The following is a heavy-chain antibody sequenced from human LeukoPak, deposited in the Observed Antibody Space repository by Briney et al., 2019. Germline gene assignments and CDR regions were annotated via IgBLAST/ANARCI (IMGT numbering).Heavy chain of an antibody. CDR1: GDSISSGDYY. D-gene: IGHD3-22*01. CDR3: ARGPYSYDSSGAVDI. J-gene: IGHJ3*02. CDR2: ISSSGST. V-gene: IGHV4-61*02. Sequence: SETLSLTCTVSGDSISSGDYYWSWIRQPAGKGLEWIGRISSSGSTNCNPSLKSRVTISVDTSKNQFSLKLSSVTAADTAVYFCARGPYSYDSSGAVDIWGQGTMVTVSS.